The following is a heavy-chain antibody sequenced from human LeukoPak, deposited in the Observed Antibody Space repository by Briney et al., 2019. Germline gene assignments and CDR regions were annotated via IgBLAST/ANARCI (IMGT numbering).Heavy chain of an antibody. J-gene: IGHJ4*02. V-gene: IGHV4-59*01. CDR3: ARGGLNSGRDY. CDR1: GGSISSYY. CDR2: IYYSGNT. D-gene: IGHD1-26*01. Sequence: PSETLCLTCAVSGGSISSYYWSWIRQPPGKGLEWGGYIYYSGNTNYNPSLKSRLTISVDTSKNQFSLKLSSVTAAHTAVYYCARGGLNSGRDYWGQGTLVTVS.